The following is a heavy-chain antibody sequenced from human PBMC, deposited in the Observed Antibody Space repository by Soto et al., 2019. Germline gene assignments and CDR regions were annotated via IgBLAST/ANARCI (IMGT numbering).Heavy chain of an antibody. CDR1: RFTFSSYA. CDR2: ISHDGSEK. CDR3: ARAAAYFYHYYYAMDV. D-gene: IGHD6-13*01. J-gene: IGHJ6*02. V-gene: IGHV3-30-3*01. Sequence: XVSLQLCSAASRFTFSSYAMDWVRQAPGKGLEWVAVISHDGSEKYYGDSVKGRFTISRDNPKNTVYLQMNSLRPEDTAVYYCARAAAYFYHYYYAMDVWGQGTAVTVSS.